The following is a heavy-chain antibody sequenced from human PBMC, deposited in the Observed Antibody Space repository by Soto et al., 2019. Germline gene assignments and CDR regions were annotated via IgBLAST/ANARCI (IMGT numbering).Heavy chain of an antibody. CDR3: ARSFAPAAAESYYYGMDV. D-gene: IGHD6-13*01. Sequence: GKGLEWMGRIDPSDSYTNYSPSFQGHVTISADKSISTAYLQWSSLKASDTAMYYCARSFAPAAAESYYYGMDVWGQGSTVTGSS. V-gene: IGHV5-10-1*01. CDR2: IDPSDSYT. J-gene: IGHJ6*02.